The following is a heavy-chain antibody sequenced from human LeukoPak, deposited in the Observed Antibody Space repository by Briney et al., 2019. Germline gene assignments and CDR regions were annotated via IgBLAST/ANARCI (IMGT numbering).Heavy chain of an antibody. J-gene: IGHJ6*03. CDR1: GGSISSSSYY. Sequence: SETLSLTCTVSGGSISSSSYYWGWIRQPPGNGLEWIGNIYYSGSTYYNPSLKSRVTISVDTSKNQFSLKLSSVTAADTAVYYCARLPSYYYYYYYMDVWGKGTTVTISS. V-gene: IGHV4-39*01. CDR3: ARLPSYYYYYYYMDV. CDR2: IYYSGST.